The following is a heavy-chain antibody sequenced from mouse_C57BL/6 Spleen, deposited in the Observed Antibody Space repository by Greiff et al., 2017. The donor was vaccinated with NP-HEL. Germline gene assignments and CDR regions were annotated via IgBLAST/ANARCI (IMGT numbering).Heavy chain of an antibody. CDR2: ISNGGGST. CDR1: GFTFSDYY. J-gene: IGHJ2*01. V-gene: IGHV5-12*01. D-gene: IGHD1-1*01. CDR3: ARHENYYGSSLDY. Sequence: DVKLVESGGGLVQPGGSLKLSCAASGFTFSDYYMYWVRQTPEKRLEWVAYISNGGGSTYYPDTVKGRFTISRDNAKNTLYLQMSRLKSEDTAMYYCARHENYYGSSLDYWGQGTTLTVSS.